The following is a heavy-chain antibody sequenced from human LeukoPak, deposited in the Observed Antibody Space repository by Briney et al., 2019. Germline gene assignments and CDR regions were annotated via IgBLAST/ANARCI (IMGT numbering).Heavy chain of an antibody. CDR2: VLSDESRK. CDR1: GFTFSSHG. Sequence: GGSLRLSCAASGFTFSSHGMHWVRQAPGKGLEWVAYVLSDESRKYYADSVKGRFTISRDDSKNTLFLQMNSLRPEDTALYYCAKDFNWGWDYWGQGTLVTVSS. CDR3: AKDFNWGWDY. D-gene: IGHD7-27*01. J-gene: IGHJ4*02. V-gene: IGHV3-30*02.